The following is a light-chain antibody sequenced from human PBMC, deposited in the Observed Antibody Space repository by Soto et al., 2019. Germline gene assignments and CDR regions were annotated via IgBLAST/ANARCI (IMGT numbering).Light chain of an antibody. CDR3: QQCKTYPWT. J-gene: IGKJ1*01. CDR2: DAA. Sequence: DIQMTHSPSIVSASVGDRVAITCRASQSIGNWVAWYQQKPGKAPKLLIYDAATLESGVPSRFSGSGSETEFTLTISGLQADDFATYYCQQCKTYPWTFGQGTKVDIK. V-gene: IGKV1-5*01. CDR1: QSIGNW.